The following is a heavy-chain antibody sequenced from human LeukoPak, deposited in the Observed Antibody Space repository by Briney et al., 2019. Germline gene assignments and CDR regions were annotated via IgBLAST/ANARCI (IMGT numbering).Heavy chain of an antibody. J-gene: IGHJ6*02. Sequence: PGGSLRLSCAASGFTFSSYGMHWVRQAPGKGLEWVAVISYDGSNKYYADSVKGRFTISRDNSKNTLYLQMNSLRAEDTAVYYCAKGSPPGYYYYGMDVWGQGTTVTVSS. CDR3: AKGSPPGYYYYGMDV. CDR1: GFTFSSYG. V-gene: IGHV3-30*18. CDR2: ISYDGSNK.